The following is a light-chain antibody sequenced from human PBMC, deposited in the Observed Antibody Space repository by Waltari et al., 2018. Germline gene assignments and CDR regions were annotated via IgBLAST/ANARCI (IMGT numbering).Light chain of an antibody. Sequence: DVAMTQSPLSLPVTLGEQASISCSSSEGLVHSEGTTYVNWFHQSPGQFPRRLLYKVSSLRSGVPDRFSGSGSDTDFTLNISNVEPEDGGVYYCMQGAICPYTFGQGTKLEIK. CDR3: MQGAICPYT. J-gene: IGKJ2*01. V-gene: IGKV2-30*02. CDR2: KVS. CDR1: EGLVHSEGTTY.